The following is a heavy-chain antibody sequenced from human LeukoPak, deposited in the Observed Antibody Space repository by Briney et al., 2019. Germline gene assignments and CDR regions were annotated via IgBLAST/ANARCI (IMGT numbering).Heavy chain of an antibody. CDR1: GFTFSSYV. D-gene: IGHD6-13*01. CDR3: AKDTAAGTYYFDY. Sequence: GGSLRLSCAASGFTFSSYVMSWVRQTPGKGLEWVSGISGSGGSTDYADSVKGRFTISRDNSKNTLYLQMNSLRAEDTAVYYCAKDTAAGTYYFDYWGQGTLVTVSS. J-gene: IGHJ4*02. CDR2: ISGSGGST. V-gene: IGHV3-23*01.